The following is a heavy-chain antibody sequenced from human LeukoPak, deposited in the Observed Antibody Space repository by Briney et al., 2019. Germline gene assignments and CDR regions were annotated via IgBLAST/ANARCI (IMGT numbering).Heavy chain of an antibody. J-gene: IGHJ4*02. CDR1: GFSFRSYS. Sequence: GGSLRLSCAASGFSFRSYSMNWVRPAPGKGLEWVSSISSSSSYIYYADSVKGRFTISRDNAKNSQYLQMNSLRAEDTAVYYCARVGAVADSFDYWGQGTLVTVSS. CDR2: ISSSSSYI. D-gene: IGHD6-19*01. CDR3: ARVGAVADSFDY. V-gene: IGHV3-21*01.